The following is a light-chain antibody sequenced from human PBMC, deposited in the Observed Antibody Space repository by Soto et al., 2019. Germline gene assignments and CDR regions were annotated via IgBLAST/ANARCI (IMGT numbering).Light chain of an antibody. J-gene: IGKJ2*01. CDR3: QQDNTLNT. CDR2: NVS. Sequence: EIAMTQSPATLSVSPGQRATLSCRASQNVNSNLAWYQQKPGHAPSLLMYNVSTRATGFPARFSGSGSGTEFTLNISSLQSEDSAIYYCQQDNTLNTFGQGTKLEIK. CDR1: QNVNSN. V-gene: IGKV3-15*01.